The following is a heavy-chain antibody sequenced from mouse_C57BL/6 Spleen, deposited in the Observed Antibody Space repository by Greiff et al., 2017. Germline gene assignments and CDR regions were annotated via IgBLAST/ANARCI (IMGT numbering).Heavy chain of an antibody. CDR3: ARDWDYGSSSYAMDY. D-gene: IGHD1-1*01. CDR2: IYPGSGNT. Sequence: VQRVESGAELVRPGASVKLSCKASGYTFTDYYINWVKQRPGQGLEWIARIYPGSGNTYYNEKFKGKATLTAEKSSSTAYMQLSSLTSEDSAVYFCARDWDYGSSSYAMDYWGQGTSVTVSS. J-gene: IGHJ4*01. V-gene: IGHV1-76*01. CDR1: GYTFTDYY.